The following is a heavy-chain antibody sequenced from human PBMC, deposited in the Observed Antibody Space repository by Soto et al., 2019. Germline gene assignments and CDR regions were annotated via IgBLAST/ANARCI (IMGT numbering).Heavy chain of an antibody. CDR1: GLSFSSYS. Sequence: GGSLRLSCAASGLSFSSYSMSWFRQAPGKGLEWVSAISGSGGSTYYADSVKGRFTISRDNSKNTLYLQMNSLRAEDTAVYYCAKGVGEGSLCSGGSCYFWGSAFDIWGQGTMVT. J-gene: IGHJ3*02. CDR3: AKGVGEGSLCSGGSCYFWGSAFDI. D-gene: IGHD2-15*01. CDR2: ISGSGGST. V-gene: IGHV3-23*01.